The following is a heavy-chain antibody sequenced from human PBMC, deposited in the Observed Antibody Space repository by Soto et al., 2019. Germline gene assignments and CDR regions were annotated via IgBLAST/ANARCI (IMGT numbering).Heavy chain of an antibody. V-gene: IGHV4-31*03. J-gene: IGHJ6*02. CDR3: ARESVPGEDSCGYPREEGNYYGMDV. D-gene: IGHD5-18*01. Sequence: QVQLQESGPGLVKPSQTLSLTCTVSGGSISSGGYYWSWIRQHPGKGLEWIGYIYYSGCTYYNPSLKSRVTISLDTSKNLFSLKLSSVTAADTAVDYCARESVPGEDSCGYPREEGNYYGMDVWGQGTTVTVSS. CDR1: GGSISSGGYY. CDR2: IYYSGCT.